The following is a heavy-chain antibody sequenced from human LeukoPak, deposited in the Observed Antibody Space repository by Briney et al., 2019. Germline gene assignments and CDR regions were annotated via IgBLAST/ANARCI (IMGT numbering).Heavy chain of an antibody. CDR2: ISGSGGST. D-gene: IGHD1-1*01. CDR3: ARVEGASKASVY. Sequence: GGSLRLSCAASGFTFSSYAMTWVRQAPGKGLEWVSSISGSGGSTYYADSVKGRFTISRDNSKNTLYLQMYSLRAEDTAVYYCARVEGASKASVYWGQGALVTVSS. J-gene: IGHJ4*02. CDR1: GFTFSSYA. V-gene: IGHV3-23*01.